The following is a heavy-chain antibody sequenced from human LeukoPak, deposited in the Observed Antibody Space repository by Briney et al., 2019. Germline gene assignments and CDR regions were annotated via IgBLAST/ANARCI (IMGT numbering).Heavy chain of an antibody. CDR3: ARRGVREARSDAFDI. CDR2: IYPGDSDT. Sequence: GESLKISCKGSGYSFTSYWIGWVRQMPGKGLEWMGIIYPGDSDTRYSPSFQGQVTISADKSISTAYLQWSSLKASDTAMYYCARRGVREARSDAFDIWGQGTMVTVSS. V-gene: IGHV5-51*01. J-gene: IGHJ3*02. CDR1: GYSFTSYW. D-gene: IGHD3-10*01.